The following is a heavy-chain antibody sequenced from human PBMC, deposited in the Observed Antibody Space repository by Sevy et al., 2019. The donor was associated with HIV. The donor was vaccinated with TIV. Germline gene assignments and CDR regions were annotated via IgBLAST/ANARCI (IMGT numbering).Heavy chain of an antibody. Sequence: GESLKISCKGSGYSFTSYWIGWVRQMPGKGLEWMGIIYPGDSDTRYSPSFQGQVTISADKSISTAYLQWSSLKASDTAMYYCTLSSYDILTGYYYSGFGRGQGTLVTVSS. CDR2: IYPGDSDT. J-gene: IGHJ4*02. D-gene: IGHD3-9*01. CDR3: TLSSYDILTGYYYSGFG. V-gene: IGHV5-51*01. CDR1: GYSFTSYW.